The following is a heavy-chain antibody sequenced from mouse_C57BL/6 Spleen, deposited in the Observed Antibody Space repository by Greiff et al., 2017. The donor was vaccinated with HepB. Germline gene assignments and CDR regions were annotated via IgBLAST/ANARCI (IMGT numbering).Heavy chain of an antibody. CDR1: GYTFTGYW. D-gene: IGHD3-2*02. CDR3: ARPLNDSSGYVSLFGY. CDR2: ILPGSGST. Sequence: VQLQQSGAELMKPGASVKLSCKATGYTFTGYWIEWVKQRPGHGLEWIGEILPGSGSTNYNEKFKGKATFTADTSSNTAYMQLSSLTTEDSAIYYFARPLNDSSGYVSLFGYWGQGTTLTVSS. V-gene: IGHV1-9*01. J-gene: IGHJ2*01.